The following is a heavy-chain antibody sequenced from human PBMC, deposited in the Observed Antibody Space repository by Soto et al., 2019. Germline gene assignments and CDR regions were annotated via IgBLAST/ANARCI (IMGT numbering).Heavy chain of an antibody. CDR2: IYYSGST. CDR3: ARDYGDYVGFDY. D-gene: IGHD4-17*01. V-gene: IGHV4-59*01. Sequence: QVQLQESGPGLVKPSETLSLTCTVSGGSISSYYWSWIRQPPGKGLEWIGYIYYSGSTNYNPSLKSRVTISVDTSKNQFSLKLSSVTAADTAVYYCARDYGDYVGFDYWAREPWSPSPQ. J-gene: IGHJ4*02. CDR1: GGSISSYY.